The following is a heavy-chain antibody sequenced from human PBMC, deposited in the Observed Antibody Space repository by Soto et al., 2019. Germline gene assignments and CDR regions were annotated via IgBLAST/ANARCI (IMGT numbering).Heavy chain of an antibody. Sequence: EVQLVESGGGLVQPGGSLRLSCAASGFTVSNNYMSWVRQAPGKGLEWVSVIYSGGSTYYVDFVKGRFTISRDNSKNTLYLQMNALRAEDTAVYSCARATFYYASGSQNSYYYYMHVWGSGTTVTVSS. CDR1: GFTVSNNY. CDR3: ARATFYYASGSQNSYYYYMHV. V-gene: IGHV3-66*01. J-gene: IGHJ6*03. CDR2: IYSGGST. D-gene: IGHD3-10*01.